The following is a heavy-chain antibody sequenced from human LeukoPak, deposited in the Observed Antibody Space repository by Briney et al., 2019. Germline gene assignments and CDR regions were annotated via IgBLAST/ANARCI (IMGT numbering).Heavy chain of an antibody. CDR3: ARDLQWPTTKYGMDV. V-gene: IGHV3-21*01. Sequence: PGGSLRLSCAASGFTFSSYSMNWVRQAAGKGLEWVSSISSSSRYIYYADSVKGRFTISRDNAKNSLYLQMNSLRAEDTAVYYCARDLQWPTTKYGMDVWGQGTTVTVSS. J-gene: IGHJ6*02. CDR2: ISSSSRYI. CDR1: GFTFSSYS. D-gene: IGHD6-19*01.